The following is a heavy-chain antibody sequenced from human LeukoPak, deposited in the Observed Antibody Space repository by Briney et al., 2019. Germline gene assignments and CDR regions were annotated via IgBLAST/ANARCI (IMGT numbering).Heavy chain of an antibody. D-gene: IGHD5-18*01. Sequence: SETLSLTCGVYGGSFSSYYWNWIRQPAGKGLEWIGRIYSSGSTNYNPSLKDRVTISIDTSKNQFSLNLSSVTAADTAVYSCAREQLWLLGWFDPWGQGTLVTVSS. CDR3: AREQLWLLGWFDP. CDR2: IYSSGST. CDR1: GGSFSSYY. V-gene: IGHV4-4*07. J-gene: IGHJ5*02.